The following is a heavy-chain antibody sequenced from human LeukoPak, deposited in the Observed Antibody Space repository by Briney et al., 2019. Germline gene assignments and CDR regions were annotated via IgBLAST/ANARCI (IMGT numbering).Heavy chain of an antibody. CDR3: AREGELDYFDY. CDR1: GFPFRSYA. D-gene: IGHD1-26*01. Sequence: GGSLRLSCAASGFPFRSYAMHWVRQAPGKGLEYVSAITLDGISTYYANSVKGRFTISRDNSKNTLYLQMNSLRAEDTAVYYCAREGELDYFDYWGQGTLVTVSS. V-gene: IGHV3-64*01. J-gene: IGHJ4*02. CDR2: ITLDGIST.